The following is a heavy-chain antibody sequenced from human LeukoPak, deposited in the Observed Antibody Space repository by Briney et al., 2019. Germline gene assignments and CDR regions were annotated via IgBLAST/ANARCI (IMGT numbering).Heavy chain of an antibody. CDR2: IYHSGST. Sequence: SETLSLTCAVYGGSFSGYYWSWIRQPPGKGLEWIGYIYHSGSTYYNPSLKSRVTISVDRSKNQFSLKLSSVTAADTAVYYCARAQTVGGFDGAFDIWGQGAMVTVSS. J-gene: IGHJ3*02. D-gene: IGHD3-16*01. V-gene: IGHV4-34*01. CDR1: GGSFSGYY. CDR3: ARAQTVGGFDGAFDI.